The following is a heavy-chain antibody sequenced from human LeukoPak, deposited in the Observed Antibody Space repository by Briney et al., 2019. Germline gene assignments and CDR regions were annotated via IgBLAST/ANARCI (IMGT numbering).Heavy chain of an antibody. V-gene: IGHV5-51*01. J-gene: IGHJ3*02. CDR1: GFSFSSYW. D-gene: IGHD6-6*01. CDR3: ARQSSSSHAFDI. CDR2: IFPDDSDT. Sequence: GESLKISCKGSGFSFSSYWIVWVRRMPGKGLEWMGIIFPDDSDTRYSPSFQGRVTISADKSISTAYLQWSSLKASDTALYYCARQSSSSHAFDIWGQGTMVSVSS.